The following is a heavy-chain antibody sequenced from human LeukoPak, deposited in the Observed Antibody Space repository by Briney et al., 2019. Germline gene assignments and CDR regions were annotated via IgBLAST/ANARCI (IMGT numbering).Heavy chain of an antibody. CDR2: ISSSSSYI. J-gene: IGHJ4*02. CDR1: GFTFSSYS. D-gene: IGHD2-2*01. CDR3: ASLDIPDCSSTSCPINPRDY. Sequence: PGGSLRLSSAASGFTFSSYSMNWVRQAPGKGLEWVSSISSSSSYIYYADSVKGRFTISRDNAKNSLYLQMNSLRAEDTAVYYCASLDIPDCSSTSCPINPRDYWGQGTLVTVSS. V-gene: IGHV3-21*01.